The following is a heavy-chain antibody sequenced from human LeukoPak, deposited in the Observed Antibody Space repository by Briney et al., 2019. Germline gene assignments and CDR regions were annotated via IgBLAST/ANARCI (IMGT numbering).Heavy chain of an antibody. CDR3: AKSRSGSANWALQIFDN. D-gene: IGHD1-1*01. CDR1: GFTFSSYA. V-gene: IGHV3-23*01. J-gene: IGHJ4*02. Sequence: GGSLRLSCAASGFTFSSYAMSWVRQAPGKGLEWVSAISGSGGSTYYADSVKGRFTISRDNSKNTLYLQMNSLRAEDTAVYYCAKSRSGSANWALQIFDNWGQGTLVTVSS. CDR2: ISGSGGST.